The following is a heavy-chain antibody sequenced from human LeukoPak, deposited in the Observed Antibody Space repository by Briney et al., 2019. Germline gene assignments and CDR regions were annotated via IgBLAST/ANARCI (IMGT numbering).Heavy chain of an antibody. J-gene: IGHJ4*02. CDR1: GGSFSGYY. Sequence: ETLSLTCAVHGGSFSGYYWSWVRQAPGKGLEWVSAISGSGGSTYYADSVKGRFTISRDNSKNTLYLQMNSLRAEDTAVYYCAKPYYDFWSARFYYFDYWGQGTLVTVSS. CDR3: AKPYYDFWSARFYYFDY. CDR2: ISGSGGST. V-gene: IGHV3-23*01. D-gene: IGHD3-3*01.